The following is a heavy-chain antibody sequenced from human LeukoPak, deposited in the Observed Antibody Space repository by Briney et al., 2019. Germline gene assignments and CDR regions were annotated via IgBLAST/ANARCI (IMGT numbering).Heavy chain of an antibody. CDR2: VYYSGTA. Sequence: SETLSLTCTVSGAPISTSSYYWGWIRQSPGEGLEWIGIVYYSGTAYYNPSLQSRVTISVDTSKNQFSLRLTSVNAADTAIYYCVTQYSSAPYYIDYWGQGILVTVSS. J-gene: IGHJ4*02. V-gene: IGHV4-39*01. D-gene: IGHD6-19*01. CDR1: GAPISTSSYY. CDR3: VTQYSSAPYYIDY.